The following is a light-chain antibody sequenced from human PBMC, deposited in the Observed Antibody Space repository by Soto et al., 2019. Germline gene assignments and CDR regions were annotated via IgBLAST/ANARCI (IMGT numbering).Light chain of an antibody. CDR1: QSIVTY. Sequence: DIQMTQSPSSLSASVGDRVTITCRASQSIVTYLNWYLQKPGKAPKLLIYAASNLQSGVPSRFSGSGSGTDFTLTIISMQPKDIATYFCQQSYRTPPWTFGQGTKVEIK. V-gene: IGKV1-39*01. J-gene: IGKJ1*01. CDR2: AAS. CDR3: QQSYRTPPWT.